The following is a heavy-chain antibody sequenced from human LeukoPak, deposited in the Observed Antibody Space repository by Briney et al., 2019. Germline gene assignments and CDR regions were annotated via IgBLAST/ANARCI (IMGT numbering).Heavy chain of an antibody. CDR3: ARDLGYCSTASCYAWFDP. CDR1: GGSISTYY. CDR2: IYYSGNS. D-gene: IGHD2-2*01. V-gene: IGHV4-59*01. J-gene: IGHJ5*02. Sequence: SETLSLTCTVSGGSISTYYWSWIRQPPGKGLEWIGYIYYSGNSNYNPSLNSRVTISVDTSKNQFSLRLSSVTAADTAIYYCARDLGYCSTASCYAWFDPWGQGTLVTVSS.